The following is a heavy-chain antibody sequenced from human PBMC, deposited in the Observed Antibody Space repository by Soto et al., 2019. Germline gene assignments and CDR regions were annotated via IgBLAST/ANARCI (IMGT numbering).Heavy chain of an antibody. J-gene: IGHJ4*02. CDR2: ISTAHADI. CDR1: GYTFTDYG. D-gene: IGHD3-10*01. Sequence: ASVKVSCKTSGYTFTDYGISWVRQAPGQGFEWMGWISTAHADIGYAQKFQGRVTITKDTSTSTSFMELRSLRSDDTAIYYCARDLAYIREYWGQGTQVTSPQ. CDR3: ARDLAYIREY. V-gene: IGHV1-18*01.